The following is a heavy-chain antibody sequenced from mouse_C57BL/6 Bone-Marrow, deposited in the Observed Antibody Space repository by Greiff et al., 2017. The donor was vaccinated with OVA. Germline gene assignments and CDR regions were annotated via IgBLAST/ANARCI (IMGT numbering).Heavy chain of an antibody. CDR2: IDPSDSYT. D-gene: IGHD1-1*01. Sequence: QVQLQQPGAELVKPGASVKLSCKASGYTFTSYWMQWVKQRPGQGLEWIGEIDPSDSYTNYNQKFKGKATLTVDTSSSTAYMQLSSLTSEDSAVYYCARNFVYYYGSSFLDYWGQGTSVTVSS. V-gene: IGHV1-50*01. CDR3: ARNFVYYYGSSFLDY. J-gene: IGHJ4*01. CDR1: GYTFTSYW.